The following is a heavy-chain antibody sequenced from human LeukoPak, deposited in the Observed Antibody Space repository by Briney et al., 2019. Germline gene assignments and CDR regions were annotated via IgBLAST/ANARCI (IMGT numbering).Heavy chain of an antibody. CDR2: IRYDGSNK. V-gene: IGHV3-30*02. CDR1: GFTFSSYG. Sequence: GGSLRLSCAASGFTFSSYGMHWVRQAPGKGLEWVAFIRYDGSNKYYADSVKGRFTISRDNSKNTLYLQMNSLRAEDTAVYYCARGGLWSLLDMDVWGKGTTVTISS. D-gene: IGHD5-18*01. CDR3: ARGGLWSLLDMDV. J-gene: IGHJ6*03.